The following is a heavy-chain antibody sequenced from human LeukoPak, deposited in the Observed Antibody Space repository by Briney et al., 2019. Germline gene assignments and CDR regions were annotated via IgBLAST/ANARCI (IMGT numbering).Heavy chain of an antibody. D-gene: IGHD1-26*01. CDR1: GFTFSTNS. J-gene: IGHJ6*03. V-gene: IGHV3-21*01. CDR2: ITSSSSYI. CDR3: ARDPYSGSYGDYYYYYMDV. Sequence: GESLRLSCAAYGFTFSTNSINWVRQAPRKGLECLSSITSSSSYIYYADSVKGRFTISRDNAKNSLYLQMNSLRDEDTAVYYCARDPYSGSYGDYYYYYMDVWGKGTTVT.